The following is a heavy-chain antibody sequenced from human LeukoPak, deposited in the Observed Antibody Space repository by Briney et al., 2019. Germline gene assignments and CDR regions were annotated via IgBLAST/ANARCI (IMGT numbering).Heavy chain of an antibody. Sequence: GGSLRLSCPASGFSFSSFGMNWVRPAPGKGLEWVSSISSSSAYIYYADSVKGRFTISRDNAKNSLYLQMNSLRAEDTAVYYCARVGCISTSCYDLDYWGQGTLVTVSS. D-gene: IGHD2-2*01. CDR2: ISSSSAYI. CDR1: GFSFSSFG. V-gene: IGHV3-21*01. J-gene: IGHJ4*02. CDR3: ARVGCISTSCYDLDY.